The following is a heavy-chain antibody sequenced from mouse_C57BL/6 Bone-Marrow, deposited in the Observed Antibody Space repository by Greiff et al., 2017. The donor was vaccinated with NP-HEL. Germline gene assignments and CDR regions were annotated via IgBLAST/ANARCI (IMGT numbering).Heavy chain of an antibody. CDR2: IWSGGST. J-gene: IGHJ1*03. Sequence: QVQLQQSGPGLVQPSQSLSITCTVSGFSLTSYGVHWVRQSPGKGLEWLGVIWSGGSTDYNAAFISRLSISKDNSKSQVFFKMHSLQADDTAIYYCARGWLLLYWYFDVWGTGTTVTVSS. D-gene: IGHD2-3*01. CDR3: ARGWLLLYWYFDV. V-gene: IGHV2-2*01. CDR1: GFSLTSYG.